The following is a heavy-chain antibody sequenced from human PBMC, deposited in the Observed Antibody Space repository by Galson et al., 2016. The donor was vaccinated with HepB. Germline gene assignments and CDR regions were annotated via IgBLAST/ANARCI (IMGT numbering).Heavy chain of an antibody. CDR2: KSSDGSNE. Sequence: SLRLSCAASGYIFRTYPMHWVRQAPGKGLEWVAVKSSDGSNEWYADSVKGRFTISRDNSQNTLSLQMSSLRPEDTAAYYCAREAERWNYLDYWGQGALVTVSS. D-gene: IGHD5-24*01. J-gene: IGHJ4*02. CDR3: AREAERWNYLDY. V-gene: IGHV3-30*04. CDR1: GYIFRTYP.